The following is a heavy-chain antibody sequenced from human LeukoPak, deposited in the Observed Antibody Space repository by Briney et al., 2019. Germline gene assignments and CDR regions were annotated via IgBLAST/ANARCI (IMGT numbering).Heavy chain of an antibody. D-gene: IGHD6-19*01. J-gene: IGHJ3*02. CDR3: ARGCIAVAAPYDAFDI. CDR1: GGSISSSNYY. V-gene: IGHV4-39*07. Sequence: SETLSLTCTVSGGSISSSNYYWGWIRQPPGKGLEWIGSISYSGSTYYNPSLKSRVTISVDTSKNQFSLKLSSVTAADTAVYYCARGCIAVAAPYDAFDIWGQGTMVTVSS. CDR2: ISYSGST.